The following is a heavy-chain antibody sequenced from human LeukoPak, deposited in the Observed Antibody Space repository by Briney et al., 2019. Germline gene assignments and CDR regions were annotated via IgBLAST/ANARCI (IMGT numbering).Heavy chain of an antibody. CDR3: ARDRMWGDFWSGYLDY. V-gene: IGHV1-2*02. Sequence: ASVKVSCKASGYTFTGYYMHWVRQAPGQGLEWMGWINPNSGGTNYAQKFQGRVTMTRYTSISTAYMELSRLRSDDTAVYYCARDRMWGDFWSGYLDYWGQGTLVTVSS. J-gene: IGHJ4*02. D-gene: IGHD3-3*01. CDR1: GYTFTGYY. CDR2: INPNSGGT.